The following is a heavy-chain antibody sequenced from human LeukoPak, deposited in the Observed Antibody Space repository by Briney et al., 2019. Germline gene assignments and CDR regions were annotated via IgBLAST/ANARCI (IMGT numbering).Heavy chain of an antibody. J-gene: IGHJ4*02. CDR1: GFTFSRYW. Sequence: GGSLRLSCAASGFTFSRYWMSWVRQAPGKGLEWVANINQDGSEKNYVDSVKGRSTISRDNVKNSLSLQMNSLRAEDTAVYYCGRGPGYRSDYWGQGTLVTVSS. CDR3: GRGPGYRSDY. D-gene: IGHD5-12*01. CDR2: INQDGSEK. V-gene: IGHV3-7*05.